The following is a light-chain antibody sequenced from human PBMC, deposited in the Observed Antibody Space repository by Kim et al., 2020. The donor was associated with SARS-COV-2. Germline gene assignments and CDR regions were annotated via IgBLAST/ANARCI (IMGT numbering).Light chain of an antibody. J-gene: IGKJ2*03. V-gene: IGKV3-20*01. CDR3: QQYGNTPPYS. Sequence: SPGERATLSCRASQSVTSNYLAWYQQKPGQTPRLLIYGASSRATGIPDRFSGSGSGTDFTLTISRLEPEDFAVYYCQQYGNTPPYSFGQGTKLEI. CDR1: QSVTSNY. CDR2: GAS.